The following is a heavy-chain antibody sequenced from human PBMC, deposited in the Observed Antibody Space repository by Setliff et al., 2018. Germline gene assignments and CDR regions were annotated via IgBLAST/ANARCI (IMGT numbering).Heavy chain of an antibody. Sequence: ASVKVSCKVPGYTLTELSMHWVRQAPGKGLEWMGGFDPEDGETIYAQKFQGRVTMTEDTSTDTAYMELGSLRSEDTAVYYCATSVSWIQLVLYPQGHPEPFDYWGQGTLVTVSS. V-gene: IGHV1-24*01. J-gene: IGHJ4*02. CDR3: ATSVSWIQLVLYPQGHPEPFDY. CDR1: GYTLTELS. CDR2: FDPEDGET. D-gene: IGHD5-18*01.